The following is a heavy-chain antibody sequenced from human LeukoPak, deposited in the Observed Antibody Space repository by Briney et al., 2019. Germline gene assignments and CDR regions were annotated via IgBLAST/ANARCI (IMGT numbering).Heavy chain of an antibody. CDR1: GFNFSSFA. V-gene: IGHV3-23*01. D-gene: IGHD4/OR15-4a*01. CDR2: IGGSGSTT. J-gene: IGHJ4*02. CDR3: AKERDYGPADY. Sequence: GGSLRLSCAASGFNFSSFAMTWVRQAPGKGLEWVSGIGGSGSTTYYADSVKGRFTISRDNSKSTLYLQMNGLRVEDTAMYYCAKERDYGPADYWGQGTLVTVSS.